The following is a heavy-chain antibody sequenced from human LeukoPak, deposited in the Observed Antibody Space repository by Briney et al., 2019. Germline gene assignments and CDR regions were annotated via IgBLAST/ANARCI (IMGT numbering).Heavy chain of an antibody. CDR1: GYTFTGYY. CDR2: INPNSGGT. Sequence: PGASVKVSCKASGYTFTGYYMHWVRQAPGQGLEWMGWINPNSGGTNYAQKFQGRVTMIRDTSISTAYMELSRLRSDDTAVYYCARGRELLLAVGYYFDYWGQGTLVTVSS. J-gene: IGHJ4*02. CDR3: ARGRELLLAVGYYFDY. D-gene: IGHD1-26*01. V-gene: IGHV1-2*02.